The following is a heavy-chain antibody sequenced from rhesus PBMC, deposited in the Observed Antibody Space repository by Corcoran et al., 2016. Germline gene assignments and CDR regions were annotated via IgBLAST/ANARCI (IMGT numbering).Heavy chain of an antibody. D-gene: IGHD7-45*01. CDR3: ARLGIPYYFDY. CDR1: GFSLSTSGMG. CDR2: IYWNDDK. V-gene: IGHV2S1*01. J-gene: IGHJ4*01. Sequence: QVTLKESGPALVKPTQTLTLTCTFSGFSLSTSGMGVGWIRQPSRKTLEWLATIYWNDDKYYSTSLKSRLTISKDTSKNQVVLTMTNMDPVDTATYYCARLGIPYYFDYWGQGVLVTVSS.